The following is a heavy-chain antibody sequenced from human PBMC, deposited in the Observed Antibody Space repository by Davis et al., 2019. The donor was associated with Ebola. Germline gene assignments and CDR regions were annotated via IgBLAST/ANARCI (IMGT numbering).Heavy chain of an antibody. Sequence: GESLKISCAASGFTFSSYGMHWVRQAPGKGLEWVAVISYDGSNKYYADSVKGRFTISRDNSKNTLYLQMNSLRAEDTAIYYCANIGDVFRIQGDSWGQGTLVTVSS. CDR1: GFTFSSYG. J-gene: IGHJ4*02. V-gene: IGHV3-30*18. CDR2: ISYDGSNK. D-gene: IGHD5-18*01. CDR3: ANIGDVFRIQGDS.